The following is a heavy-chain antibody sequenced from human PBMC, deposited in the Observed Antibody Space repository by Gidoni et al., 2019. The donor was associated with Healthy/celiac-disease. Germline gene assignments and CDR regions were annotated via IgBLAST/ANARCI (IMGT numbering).Heavy chain of an antibody. CDR2: ISGSGGST. D-gene: IGHD2-2*01. CDR1: GFTFSSYA. CDR3: AKDSTFISVVPAAQFDY. J-gene: IGHJ4*02. V-gene: IGHV3-23*01. Sequence: EVQLLESGGGLVQPGGSLRLSCAASGFTFSSYAMSWVRQAPGKGLEWVSAISGSGGSTYYADSVKGRFTISRDNSKNTLYLQMNSLRAEDTAVYYCAKDSTFISVVPAAQFDYWGQGTLVTVSS.